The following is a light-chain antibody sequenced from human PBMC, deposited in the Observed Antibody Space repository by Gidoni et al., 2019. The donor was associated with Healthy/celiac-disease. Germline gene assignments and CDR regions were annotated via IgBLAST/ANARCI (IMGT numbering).Light chain of an antibody. V-gene: IGKV3-20*01. Sequence: EILLTESPGTLSLSPGERATLSCRASQSVSSSYLAWYQQKPGQAPRLLIYGASSRATGIPDRFSGSGSGTDFTLTISRLEPEDFAVYYCQQYGSPPTFGGGTKVEIK. CDR2: GAS. J-gene: IGKJ4*01. CDR3: QQYGSPPT. CDR1: QSVSSSY.